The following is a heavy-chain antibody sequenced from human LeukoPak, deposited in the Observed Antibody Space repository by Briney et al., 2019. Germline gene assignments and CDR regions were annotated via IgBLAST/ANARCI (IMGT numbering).Heavy chain of an antibody. D-gene: IGHD6-19*01. J-gene: IGHJ4*02. CDR1: DGSISSSNYY. CDR2: IFYTGNT. V-gene: IGHV4-39*07. CDR3: ARDHIAVVRFDY. Sequence: KPSETLSLTCTVSDGSISSSNYYWAWIRQPPGKGLEWIANIFYTGNTYYNPSLKSRVTILIDTSKNQFSLKLSSVTAADTAVCYCARDHIAVVRFDYWGQGTLVTVSS.